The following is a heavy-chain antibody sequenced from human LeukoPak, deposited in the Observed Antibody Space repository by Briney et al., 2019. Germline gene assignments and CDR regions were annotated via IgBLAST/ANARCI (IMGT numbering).Heavy chain of an antibody. V-gene: IGHV3-30*04. D-gene: IGHD6-19*01. J-gene: IGHJ4*02. Sequence: PGGSLRLSCAASGFTFSSYAMHWVRQAPGKGLEWVAFISYDGSNKYYADSVKGRFTISRDNSKNTLYLQMNSLRAEDTAVYYCARDASGYYSSGWYYFDYWGQGTLVTVSS. CDR3: ARDASGYYSSGWYYFDY. CDR1: GFTFSSYA. CDR2: ISYDGSNK.